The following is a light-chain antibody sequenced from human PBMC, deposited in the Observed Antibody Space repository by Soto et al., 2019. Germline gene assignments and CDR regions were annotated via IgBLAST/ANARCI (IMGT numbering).Light chain of an antibody. CDR3: QQYGSSSMYT. V-gene: IGKV3-20*01. CDR1: QSVSSNY. CDR2: GAS. Sequence: EIVLTQSPGTLSLSPGERATLSCRASQSVSSNYLAWYQQKPGQAPRLLIYGASSRATGIPDRFSGSGSGTDFTLTIRRLEPEDFAVYYCQQYGSSSMYTFGQGTKVDI. J-gene: IGKJ2*01.